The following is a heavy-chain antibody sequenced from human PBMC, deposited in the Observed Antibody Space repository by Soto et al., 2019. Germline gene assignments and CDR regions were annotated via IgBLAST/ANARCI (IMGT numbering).Heavy chain of an antibody. CDR2: IYPGDSDT. CDR1: GNSFTTYW. D-gene: IGHD5-18*01. J-gene: IGHJ4*02. Sequence: PGESLKISCQGSGNSFTTYWIAWVRQMPGKGLEWMGIIYPGDSDTRYSPSFQGQVTISADKSISTAYLQWSSLKASDTAMYYCARQGYSYGCDYWGQGTQVTVSS. V-gene: IGHV5-51*01. CDR3: ARQGYSYGCDY.